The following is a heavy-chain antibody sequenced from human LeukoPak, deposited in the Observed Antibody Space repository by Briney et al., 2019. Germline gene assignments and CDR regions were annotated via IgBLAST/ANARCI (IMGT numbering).Heavy chain of an antibody. CDR3: ARGGTSDALWFGEYWFDP. CDR2: IYTSGST. J-gene: IGHJ5*02. Sequence: PSQTLSLTCTVSGGSISSGSYYWSWIRQPAGKGLEWIGRIYTSGSTNYNPSLKSRVTISVDTSKNQFSLKLSSVTAADTAVYYCARGGTSDALWFGEYWFDPWGQGTLVTVSS. CDR1: GGSISSGSYY. V-gene: IGHV4-61*02. D-gene: IGHD3-10*01.